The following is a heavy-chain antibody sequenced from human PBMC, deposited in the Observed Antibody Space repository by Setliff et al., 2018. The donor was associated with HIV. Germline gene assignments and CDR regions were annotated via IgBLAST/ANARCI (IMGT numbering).Heavy chain of an antibody. CDR1: GGSIRSH. CDR3: ARVDRVESAFDI. Sequence: SETLSLTCSVSGGSIRSHWSWIRQPPGKGLEWVGYIHYSGSTKYNSSLKRRVTMSIDTSTNQFSLKLSSATAADTAIYYCARVDRVESAFDIWGQGTMVTVSS. D-gene: IGHD2-15*01. V-gene: IGHV4-59*11. J-gene: IGHJ3*02. CDR2: IHYSGST.